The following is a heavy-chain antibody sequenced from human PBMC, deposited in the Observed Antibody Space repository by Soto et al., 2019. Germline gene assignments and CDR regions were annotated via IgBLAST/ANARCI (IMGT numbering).Heavy chain of an antibody. D-gene: IGHD1-26*01. CDR2: IYYSGST. J-gene: IGHJ4*02. CDR1: GGSISSGGYY. CDR3: ARGSPWGVGATFDY. V-gene: IGHV4-31*03. Sequence: SETLSLTCTVSGGSISSGGYYWSWIRQHPGKGLEWIGYIYYSGSTYYNPSLKSRVAISVDTSKNQFSLKLSSVTAADTAVYYCARGSPWGVGATFDYWGQGTLVTVSS.